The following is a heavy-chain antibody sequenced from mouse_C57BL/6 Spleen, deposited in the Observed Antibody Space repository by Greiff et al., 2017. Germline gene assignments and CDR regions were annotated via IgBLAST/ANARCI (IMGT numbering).Heavy chain of an antibody. CDR2: IWWDDDN. V-gene: IGHV8-8*01. Sequence: ESGPGILQPSQTLSLTCSFSGLSLSTLGMGVGWIRQPSGKGLEWLAHIWWDDDNYYNPALKSRLTISKDTSKNQVFLKIANVDTADTATYYCARILDYGSSYWYFDVWGTGTTVTVSS. D-gene: IGHD1-1*01. CDR3: ARILDYGSSYWYFDV. J-gene: IGHJ1*03. CDR1: GLSLSTLGMG.